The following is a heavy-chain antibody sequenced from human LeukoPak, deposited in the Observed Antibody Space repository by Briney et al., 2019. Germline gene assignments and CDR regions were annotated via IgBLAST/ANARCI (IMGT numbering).Heavy chain of an antibody. J-gene: IGHJ4*02. CDR1: GDSITPYH. V-gene: IGHV4-59*01. Sequence: SETLSLTCTVSGDSITPYHWSWIRQPPGKGLEWIGYIYYSGSTKYNPSLKSRVTISVDASKTQFSLKLNSVTAADTAVYYCARGSRELYYFDYWGQGTLVTVSS. CDR2: IYYSGST. D-gene: IGHD1-7*01. CDR3: ARGSRELYYFDY.